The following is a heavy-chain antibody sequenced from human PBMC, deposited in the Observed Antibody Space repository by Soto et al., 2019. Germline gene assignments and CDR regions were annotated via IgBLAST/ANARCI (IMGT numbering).Heavy chain of an antibody. Sequence: PGGSLRLSCAASGFGFSDYYMTWIRQAPGKGLECVSYISGSSTTKYYADSVKGRFTISRDNTKNSLFLHMNSLTTEDTGVYYFALDIGISGNWFDPWGQGTLVTVSS. CDR3: ALDIGISGNWFDP. D-gene: IGHD1-20*01. CDR2: ISGSSTTK. J-gene: IGHJ5*02. CDR1: GFGFSDYY. V-gene: IGHV3-11*01.